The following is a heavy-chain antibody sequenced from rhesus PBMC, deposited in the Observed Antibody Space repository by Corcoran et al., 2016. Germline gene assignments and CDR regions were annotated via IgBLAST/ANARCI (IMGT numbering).Heavy chain of an antibody. CDR2: IYGSGGRT. V-gene: IGHV4-93*02. J-gene: IGHJ4*01. D-gene: IGHD6-25*01. Sequence: QVQLQESGPAVVKPSETLSLTCAVSGGSISSSNWWSRIRQSPGKGQEWIGGIYGSGGRTENNPSLTSRVTVSVDTSKNQFSLKLGSVTAADTAVYYCARHRPIAAADYWGQGVLVTVSS. CDR3: ARHRPIAAADY. CDR1: GGSISSSNW.